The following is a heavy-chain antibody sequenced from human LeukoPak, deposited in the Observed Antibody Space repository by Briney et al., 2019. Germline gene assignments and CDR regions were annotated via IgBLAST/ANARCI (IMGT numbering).Heavy chain of an antibody. CDR1: GGSISSYY. J-gene: IGHJ4*02. CDR3: ARSGSYYDFWSGYYYFDY. CDR2: IYTSGST. Sequence: SETLSLTCTVSGGSISSYYWSWIRQPAGKGLEWIGRIYTSGSTNYNPSLKSRVTMSVDTSKNQFSLKLSSVTAADTAVYYCARSGSYYDFWSGYYYFDYWGQGTLVTVSS. V-gene: IGHV4-4*07. D-gene: IGHD3-3*01.